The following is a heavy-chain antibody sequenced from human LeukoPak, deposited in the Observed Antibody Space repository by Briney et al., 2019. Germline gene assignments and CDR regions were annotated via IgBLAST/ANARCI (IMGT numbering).Heavy chain of an antibody. J-gene: IGHJ4*02. D-gene: IGHD3-22*01. CDR1: GFTMSNNA. Sequence: PGGSLRLSCAASGFTMSNNAMSWVRQAPGKGLEWVSAINGGNSDTNYAESVKGRFTISRDNSRNTLYLQMNSLRDDDTAIYYCVRGDRRDYWGQGTLVTVSS. CDR2: INGGNSDT. CDR3: VRGDRRDY. V-gene: IGHV3-23*01.